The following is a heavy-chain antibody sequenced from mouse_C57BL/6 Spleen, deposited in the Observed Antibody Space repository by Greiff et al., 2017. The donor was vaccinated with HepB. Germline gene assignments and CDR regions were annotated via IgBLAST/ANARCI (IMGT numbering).Heavy chain of an antibody. CDR2: IHPSDSDT. V-gene: IGHV1-74*01. Sequence: QVQLQQPGAELVKPGASVKVSCKASGYTFTSYWMHWVKQRPGQGLEWIGRIHPSDSDTNYNQKFKGKATLTVDKSSSTAYMQLSSLTSEDSAVYYCATWDGYDGGYYFDSWGQGTTLTVSS. CDR3: ATWDGYDGGYYFDS. D-gene: IGHD2-2*01. J-gene: IGHJ2*01. CDR1: GYTFTSYW.